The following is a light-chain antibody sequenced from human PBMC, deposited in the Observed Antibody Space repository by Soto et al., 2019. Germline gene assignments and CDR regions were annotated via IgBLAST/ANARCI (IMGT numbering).Light chain of an antibody. J-gene: IGLJ1*01. Sequence: QSVLTQPASVSDSPGQSITISCTGTSSDVGGYNHVSWYQQHPGKAPKLMIYDVTNRPSGVSNRFSGSKSGSTASLIISGLQAEDEADYYCVPYTSSTTYVFGTGTKSPS. V-gene: IGLV2-14*01. CDR2: DVT. CDR1: SSDVGGYNH. CDR3: VPYTSSTTYV.